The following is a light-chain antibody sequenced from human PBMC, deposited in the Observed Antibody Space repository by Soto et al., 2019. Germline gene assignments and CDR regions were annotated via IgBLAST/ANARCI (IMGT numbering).Light chain of an antibody. J-gene: IGKJ4*01. CDR1: QSLLHTNGYNY. CDR2: LGS. CDR3: MQALQTPLT. Sequence: DLVMTQTPLSLPVTPGEPASISCRSSQSLLHTNGYNYLDWYLQKPGQSPQLLIYLGSDRASGVPDRFSGSGSGTEFTLKISRVEAEDVGVYYCMQALQTPLTFGGGTQVEIK. V-gene: IGKV2-28*01.